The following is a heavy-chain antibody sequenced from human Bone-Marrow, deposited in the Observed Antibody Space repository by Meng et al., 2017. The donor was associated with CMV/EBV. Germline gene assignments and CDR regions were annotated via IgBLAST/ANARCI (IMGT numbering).Heavy chain of an antibody. D-gene: IGHD3-3*01. V-gene: IGHV4-39*07. CDR2: IYYSGST. J-gene: IGHJ6*02. Sequence: SETLSLTCTVSGGSIRSSSYYWGWIRQPPGKGLEWIGSIYYSGSTYYNPSLKSRVTISVDTSKNQFSLKLSSVTAADTAVYYCAREFLEWLFPTARYYYYGMDVWGQGTTVTVSS. CDR3: AREFLEWLFPTARYYYYGMDV. CDR1: GGSIRSSSYY.